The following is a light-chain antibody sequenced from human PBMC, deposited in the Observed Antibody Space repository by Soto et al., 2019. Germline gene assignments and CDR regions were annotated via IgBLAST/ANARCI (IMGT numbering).Light chain of an antibody. Sequence: EIVMTQSPATLSVSPGERDTLSCRASQSVSSNLAWYQQKPGQAPRLLIYGASTRATGIPARFSGSGSGTEFTLTISSLQSEDFAFYYCQQYNNWPLTFGGGTKVEIK. CDR1: QSVSSN. CDR3: QQYNNWPLT. V-gene: IGKV3-15*01. CDR2: GAS. J-gene: IGKJ4*01.